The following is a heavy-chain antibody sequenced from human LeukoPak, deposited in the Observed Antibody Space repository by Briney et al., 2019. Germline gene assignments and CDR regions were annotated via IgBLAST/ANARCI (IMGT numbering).Heavy chain of an antibody. CDR1: DYSFATYW. CDR2: IFPGDPDT. D-gene: IGHD2-15*01. V-gene: IGHV5-51*01. CDR3: ASEYCSGGNCYFDY. Sequence: KSGESLKISCKGSDYSFATYWIGWVGQMPGQGLEWMGIIFPGDPDTRYSPSFQGQVTISADKSISTAYLQWSSLEASDTAIYYCASEYCSGGNCYFDYWGQGTLVTVSS. J-gene: IGHJ4*02.